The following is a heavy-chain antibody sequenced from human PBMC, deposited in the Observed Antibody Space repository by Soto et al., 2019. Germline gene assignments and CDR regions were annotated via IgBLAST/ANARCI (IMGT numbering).Heavy chain of an antibody. D-gene: IGHD6-19*01. CDR3: ARHRAVAGLDY. CDR2: IYFSGST. CDR1: GDSVNSDNYY. V-gene: IGHV4-39*01. J-gene: IGHJ4*02. Sequence: SETLSLTCDVFGDSVNSDNYYWTWIRQPPGKDLEWIGNIYFSGSTYYNPSLNSRVTLSIDTSKNHFSLKLTSVTAADTAMYYCARHRAVAGLDYWRQGTLVTVSS.